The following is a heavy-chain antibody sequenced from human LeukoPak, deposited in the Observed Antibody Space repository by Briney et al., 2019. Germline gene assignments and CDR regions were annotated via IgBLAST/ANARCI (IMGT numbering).Heavy chain of an antibody. CDR1: GFTFDDYA. J-gene: IGHJ4*02. CDR3: AKAFRAKDDY. CDR2: ISWNSGSI. V-gene: IGHV3-9*01. Sequence: AGRSLRLSCAASGFTFDDYAMHWVRQAPGKGLEWVSGISWNSGSIGYADSVKGRFTISRDNAKNSLYLQMNSLRAEDTALYYCAKAFRAKDDYWGQGTLVTVSS. D-gene: IGHD2/OR15-2a*01.